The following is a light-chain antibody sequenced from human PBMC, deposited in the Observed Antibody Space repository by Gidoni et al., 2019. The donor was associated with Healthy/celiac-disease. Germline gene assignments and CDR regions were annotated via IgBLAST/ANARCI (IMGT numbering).Light chain of an antibody. Sequence: FTQSPGTVSLSPGERATLTCRASQSVSSSYLAWYQQKPGQAPRLLIYSASSRATGIPDMFSGSGSGTDFTLTISRLEPEDFAVYYCHQYGSSPLFTFGPGTKVDIK. J-gene: IGKJ3*01. CDR3: HQYGSSPLFT. CDR1: QSVSSSY. V-gene: IGKV3-20*01. CDR2: SAS.